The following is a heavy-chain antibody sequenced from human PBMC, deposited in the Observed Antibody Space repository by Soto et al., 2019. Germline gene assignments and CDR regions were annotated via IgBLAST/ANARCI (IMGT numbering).Heavy chain of an antibody. Sequence: QVQLQESGPGLVKPSQTLSLTCSVSGASISRDDYYWSWIRQHPGKGLEWIAYIYSSGNSYYNPSLSSRVAISLDTSKNQFSLRLSSVTAADMGVYYCASALTGDYVGFDYWGQGTPATVSS. V-gene: IGHV4-31*03. CDR1: GASISRDDYY. D-gene: IGHD3-9*01. CDR3: ASALTGDYVGFDY. J-gene: IGHJ4*02. CDR2: IYSSGNS.